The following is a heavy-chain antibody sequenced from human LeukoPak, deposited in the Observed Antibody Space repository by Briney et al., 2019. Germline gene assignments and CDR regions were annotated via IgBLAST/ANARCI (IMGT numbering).Heavy chain of an antibody. CDR2: IYHSGST. V-gene: IGHV4-30-2*01. CDR1: GGSISSGGYS. Sequence: PSETLSLTCAVSGGSISSGGYSWSWLRQPPGKGLEWIGYIYHSGSTYYNPSLKSRVTISVDRSKNQFSLKLSSVTAADTAVYYCARSKNRYYDSSFGFDPWGQGTLVTVSS. J-gene: IGHJ5*02. D-gene: IGHD3-22*01. CDR3: ARSKNRYYDSSFGFDP.